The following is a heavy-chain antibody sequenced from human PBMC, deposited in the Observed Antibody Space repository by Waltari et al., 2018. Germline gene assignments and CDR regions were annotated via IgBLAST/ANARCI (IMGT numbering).Heavy chain of an antibody. J-gene: IGHJ4*02. CDR2: IIPIFGTA. CDR1: GGTFSSYA. CDR3: ARKWLRSRLGGREDYFDY. Sequence: QVQLVQSGAEVKKPGSSVKVSCKASGGTFSSYAISWVRQAPGQGLEWMGGIIPIFGTANYAQKFQGRVTITTDESTSTAYMELSSLRSEDTAVYYCARKWLRSRLGGREDYFDYWGQGTLVTVSS. V-gene: IGHV1-69*05. D-gene: IGHD5-12*01.